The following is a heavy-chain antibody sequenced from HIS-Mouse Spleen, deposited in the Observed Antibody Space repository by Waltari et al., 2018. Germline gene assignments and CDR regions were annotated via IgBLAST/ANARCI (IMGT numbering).Heavy chain of an antibody. CDR3: ARAPIRGYWYFDL. J-gene: IGHJ2*01. D-gene: IGHD3-16*01. V-gene: IGHV4-31*03. CDR1: GGSTSSGGYY. CDR2: IYYSGST. Sequence: QVQLQESGPGLVQPSQTLSPTRTVPGGSTSSGGYYWSWIRQHPGKGLEWIGYIYYSGSTYYNPSLKSRVTISVETSKNQFSLKLSSVTAADTAVYYCARAPIRGYWYFDLWGRGTLVTVSS.